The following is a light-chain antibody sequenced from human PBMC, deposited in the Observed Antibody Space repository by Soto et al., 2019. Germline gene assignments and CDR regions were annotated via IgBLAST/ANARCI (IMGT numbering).Light chain of an antibody. CDR3: QQYHSTPYT. V-gene: IGKV4-1*01. J-gene: IGKJ2*01. CDR2: WAS. Sequence: DIVMTQSPDSLAVSLGERATINCKSSQSVLSSSNNKNYFAWYKQKPGQPPKLLIYWASTRESGVPDRFSGSGSGTDFTLTISSLQSEDVAVYYCQQYHSTPYTFGQGTKLEIK. CDR1: QSVLSSSNNKNY.